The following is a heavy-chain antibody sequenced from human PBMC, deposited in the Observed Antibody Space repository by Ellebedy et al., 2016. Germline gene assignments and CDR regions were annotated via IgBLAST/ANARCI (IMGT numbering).Heavy chain of an antibody. V-gene: IGHV3-30*18. Sequence: GGSLRLXXAASGLTFNNYAIHWVRQAPGKGLEWVAVISYDGSNEYYADSVKGRFTISRDNSKNTLYLQMNSLRAEDTAVYFCAKDLHGYDYYYFYYMDVWGKGTTVTVSS. CDR1: GLTFNNYA. CDR3: AKDLHGYDYYYFYYMDV. J-gene: IGHJ6*03. CDR2: ISYDGSNE. D-gene: IGHD5-12*01.